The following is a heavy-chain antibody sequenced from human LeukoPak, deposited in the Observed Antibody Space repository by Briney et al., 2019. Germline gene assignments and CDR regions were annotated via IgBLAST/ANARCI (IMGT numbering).Heavy chain of an antibody. CDR3: ARQTGSGLFILP. D-gene: IGHD3/OR15-3a*01. CDR2: MSYRGTT. CDR1: GGSISSTTYY. V-gene: IGHV4-39*01. J-gene: IGHJ4*02. Sequence: NPSETLSLTCTVSGGSISSTTYYWGWIRQPPGKGLEWIGSMSYRGTTYYNPSLKSRVTISVDTSKNQFSLKLTSVTAADTAVYYCARQTGSGLFILPGDQGTLVTVSS.